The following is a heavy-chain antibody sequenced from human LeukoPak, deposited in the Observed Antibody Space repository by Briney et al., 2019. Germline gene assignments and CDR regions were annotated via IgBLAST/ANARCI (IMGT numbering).Heavy chain of an antibody. CDR2: IKHSGST. D-gene: IGHD2-15*01. CDR3: ATTVGYCSGGSCYGWFDP. V-gene: IGHV4-34*01. Sequence: SETLSLTCAVYGGSFSGHYWSWIRQPPGKGLEWIGEIKHSGSTNYNPSLKSRVTISVDTSKNQFSLKLSSVTAADTAVYYCATTVGYCSGGSCYGWFDPWGQGTLVTVSS. CDR1: GGSFSGHY. J-gene: IGHJ5*02.